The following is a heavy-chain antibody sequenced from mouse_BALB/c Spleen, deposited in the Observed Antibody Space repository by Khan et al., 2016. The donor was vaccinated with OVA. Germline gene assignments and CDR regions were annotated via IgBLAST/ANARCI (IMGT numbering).Heavy chain of an antibody. V-gene: IGHV3-2*02. CDR1: GYSITRDYA. D-gene: IGHD3-2*02. Sequence: EVQLQESGPGLVKPSQSLSLTCTVTGYSITRDYAWNWIRQFPGNKLEWMGYISYSGNTKSNPSLKSRISITRDTSKNQFFLQLNFVTIEDTATYYGARIQGGDFDYWGQGTTLTVAS. J-gene: IGHJ2*01. CDR3: ARIQGGDFDY. CDR2: ISYSGNT.